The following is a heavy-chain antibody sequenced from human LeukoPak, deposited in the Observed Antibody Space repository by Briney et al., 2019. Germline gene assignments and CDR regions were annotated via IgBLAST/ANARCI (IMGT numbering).Heavy chain of an antibody. CDR1: GYALSGYY. CDR2: INPNSGGT. CDR3: AREGSQSGMDV. Sequence: ASVTVSCTASGYALSGYYMHWVRQAPGQGLEWMGRINPNSGGTNYLQTFQGRVTMTSNTSISTAYMELIRLTSDDTAVYYCAREGSQSGMDVWGQGTTVTVSS. D-gene: IGHD2-15*01. J-gene: IGHJ6*02. V-gene: IGHV1-2*06.